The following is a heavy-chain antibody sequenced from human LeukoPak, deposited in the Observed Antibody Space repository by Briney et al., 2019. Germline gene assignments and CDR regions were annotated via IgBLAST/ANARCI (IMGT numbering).Heavy chain of an antibody. CDR2: ISGSGGST. CDR3: ANLAAAVINGADY. V-gene: IGHV3-23*01. Sequence: GGSLRLSCAASGFAFSSYAMSWVRQAPGKGLEWVSAISGSGGSTYYADSVKGRFTISRDNSKNTLYLQMNSLRAEDTAVYYCANLAAAVINGADYWGQGTLVTVSS. D-gene: IGHD6-13*01. J-gene: IGHJ4*02. CDR1: GFAFSSYA.